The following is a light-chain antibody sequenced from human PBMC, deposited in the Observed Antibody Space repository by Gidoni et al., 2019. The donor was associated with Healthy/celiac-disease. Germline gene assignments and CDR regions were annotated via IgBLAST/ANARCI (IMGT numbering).Light chain of an antibody. CDR2: DAS. Sequence: EIVLTQSPATLSLSPGDRATLSCRASQSVSSYLAWYQQKPGQAPRLLIYDASNRATGIPARFIGSGSGTDFTLTISSLEPEDFAVYYCQQRSNWPPVTFXGXTKVEIK. J-gene: IGKJ4*01. CDR3: QQRSNWPPVT. V-gene: IGKV3-11*01. CDR1: QSVSSY.